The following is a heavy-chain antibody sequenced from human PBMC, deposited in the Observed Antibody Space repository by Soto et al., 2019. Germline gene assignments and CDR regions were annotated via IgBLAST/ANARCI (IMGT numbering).Heavy chain of an antibody. J-gene: IGHJ4*02. V-gene: IGHV2-5*01. Sequence: QITLKESGPTLVKPTQTLTLTCTVSGFSLTTSGMTLGWIRQPPGKAPEWLALGYQYSPCLNSRLTITMDTSKNQVVLTMTNMDPVDTATYYCTLRQDSSRGPIYWGQGILVTVSS. CDR3: TLRQDSSRGPIY. CDR1: GFSLTTSGMT. D-gene: IGHD6-13*01. CDR2: GY.